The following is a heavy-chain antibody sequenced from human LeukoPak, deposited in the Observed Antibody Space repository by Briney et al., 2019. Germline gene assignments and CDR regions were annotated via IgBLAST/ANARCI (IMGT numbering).Heavy chain of an antibody. Sequence: SETLSLTCTVSGGSISSYYWSWIRQPPGKGLEWIGYIYYSGSTNYNPSLKSRVTISVDTSKNQFSLKLSSVTAADTAVYYCARQYSSSWRSYFDYWGQGTLVTVSS. CDR3: ARQYSSSWRSYFDY. V-gene: IGHV4-59*08. CDR1: GGSISSYY. J-gene: IGHJ4*02. D-gene: IGHD6-13*01. CDR2: IYYSGST.